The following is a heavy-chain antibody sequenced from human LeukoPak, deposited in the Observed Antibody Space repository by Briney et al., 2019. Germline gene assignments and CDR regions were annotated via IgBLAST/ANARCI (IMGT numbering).Heavy chain of an antibody. CDR3: ARDTLSGESAVVGGFSM. CDR1: GYTFTSYY. CDR2: INPNSGGT. V-gene: IGHV1-2*02. D-gene: IGHD3-3*01. Sequence: SGGSLRLSCAASGYTFTSYYMHWVRQAPGQGLEWMGWINPNSGGTNYAQKFQGRVTMTRDTSISTAYMELSRLRSDDTAVYYCARDTLSGESAVVGGFSMGGQGTLVTVSS. J-gene: IGHJ4*02.